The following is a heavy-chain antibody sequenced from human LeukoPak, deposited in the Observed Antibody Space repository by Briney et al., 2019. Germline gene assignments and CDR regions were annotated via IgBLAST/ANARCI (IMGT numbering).Heavy chain of an antibody. D-gene: IGHD2-2*01. CDR3: ARKSGVGQLLIA. CDR1: GYTVTGYY. J-gene: IGHJ4*02. V-gene: IGHV1-2*02. Sequence: ASVKVSCKASGYTVTGYYMHWVRQAPGQGLEGMGWINPNSGGTNYAQKFQGRVTMTRDTSISTAYTELSRLRSDDTAVYYCARKSGVGQLLIAWGQGTLVTVSS. CDR2: INPNSGGT.